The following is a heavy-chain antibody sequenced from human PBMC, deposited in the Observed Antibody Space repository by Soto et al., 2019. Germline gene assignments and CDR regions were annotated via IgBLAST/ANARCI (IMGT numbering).Heavy chain of an antibody. CDR2: ISYEGSNK. V-gene: IGHV3-30*18. D-gene: IGHD3-22*01. J-gene: IGHJ4*02. Sequence: QVQLVESGGGVVQPGRSLRLSCAASGFTFSNFGMHWVRQAPGTGLEWVAVISYEGSNKYYADSVKGRFTISRDNSKNTLYLQMNSMRAEDTAVYFCAKGATNYYDGSGPIDYWGQGTLVTVSS. CDR1: GFTFSNFG. CDR3: AKGATNYYDGSGPIDY.